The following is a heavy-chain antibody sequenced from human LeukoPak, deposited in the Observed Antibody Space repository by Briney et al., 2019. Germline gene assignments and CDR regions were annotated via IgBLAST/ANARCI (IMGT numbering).Heavy chain of an antibody. Sequence: ASVKVSCKASGYTFTSYYMHWVRQAPGQGLEWMGIINPSGGSTSYAQKFQGRVTMTRDTSISTAYMELSRLRSDDTAVYYCAREERGYCSSTSCYYGWFDPWGQGTLVTVSS. J-gene: IGHJ5*02. D-gene: IGHD2-2*01. CDR2: INPSGGST. V-gene: IGHV1-46*01. CDR3: AREERGYCSSTSCYYGWFDP. CDR1: GYTFTSYY.